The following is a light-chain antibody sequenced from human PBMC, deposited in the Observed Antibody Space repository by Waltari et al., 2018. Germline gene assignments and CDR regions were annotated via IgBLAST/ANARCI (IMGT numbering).Light chain of an antibody. J-gene: IGKJ1*01. Sequence: DIQMTQSPSTLSASVGDNVTITCRASQRINNWLAWYQLKPGRTPKLLIYDVSTLDSGVPSRFSGSGSETDFTLTISSLQPDDFGTYYCQQYNSFSGSFGQGTKVEVK. CDR2: DVS. CDR3: QQYNSFSGS. CDR1: QRINNW. V-gene: IGKV1-5*03.